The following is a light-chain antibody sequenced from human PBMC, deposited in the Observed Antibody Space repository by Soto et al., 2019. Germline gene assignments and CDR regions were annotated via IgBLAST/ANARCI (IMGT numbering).Light chain of an antibody. CDR3: QQYNTYAWT. CDR1: QTISSW. CDR2: KAS. V-gene: IGKV1-5*03. Sequence: DITMTQSPSPLSGSVGDRVTITCRASQTISSWLAWYQQNPGKAPKLLIYKASTLESGVPSKFSGSGSGTESTLTISSLQPDDFATYYCQQYNTYAWTFGLGTKGEI. J-gene: IGKJ1*01.